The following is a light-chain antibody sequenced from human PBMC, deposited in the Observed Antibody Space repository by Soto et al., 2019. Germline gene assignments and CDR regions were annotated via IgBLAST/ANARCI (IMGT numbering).Light chain of an antibody. CDR1: QPISRY. CDR3: QQSYSSSWP. CDR2: EAS. Sequence: DIQMTHTPSSLSASVGDRVTITCRASQPISRYLNWYQQKPGKAPKLLIYEASTLQSGVPSRFSGSGSGTDFTLTISSLQPEDFATYSCQQSYSSSWPFGQGTKVDI. V-gene: IGKV1-39*01. J-gene: IGKJ1*01.